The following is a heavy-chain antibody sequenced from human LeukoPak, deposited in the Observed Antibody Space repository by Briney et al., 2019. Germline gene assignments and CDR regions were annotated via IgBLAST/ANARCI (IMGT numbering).Heavy chain of an antibody. Sequence: GESLKISCKGSGYSFTTYWIGWVRQMPGKGLEWMGIVYLDDSDTRYSPSFQGQVTISADKSITTAYLQWSSLKASDTAMYYCVRHLYCSSNTCYRMDVWGQGTTVTVSS. CDR1: GYSFTTYW. V-gene: IGHV5-51*01. J-gene: IGHJ6*02. D-gene: IGHD2-2*01. CDR2: VYLDDSDT. CDR3: VRHLYCSSNTCYRMDV.